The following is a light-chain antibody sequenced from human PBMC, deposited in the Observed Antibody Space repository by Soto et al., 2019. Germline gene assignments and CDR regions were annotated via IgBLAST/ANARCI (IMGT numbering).Light chain of an antibody. CDR3: QQYNTWHPKMA. V-gene: IGKV3-15*01. CDR2: GAS. CDR1: QSVSSD. J-gene: IGKJ1*01. Sequence: VVTQAPATLSVFPGETATLSCRASQSVSSDLAWYQQRPGQAPRLLIYGASTRATGITARFRGSGSGTEFRLTISRLQSEDFATYYCQQYNTWHPKMACGRGTKVEIK.